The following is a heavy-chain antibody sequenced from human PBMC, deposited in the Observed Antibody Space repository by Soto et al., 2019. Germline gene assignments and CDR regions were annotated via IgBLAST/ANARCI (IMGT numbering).Heavy chain of an antibody. Sequence: WASVKVSCKASGGTFSSYAISWVRQAPGQGLEWMGGIIPIFGTANYAQKFQGRVTITADESTSTAYMELSSLRSEDTAVYYCARDRSIAVAGAPDYYYGMDVWGQGTTVTVS. V-gene: IGHV1-69*13. CDR1: GGTFSSYA. D-gene: IGHD6-19*01. J-gene: IGHJ6*02. CDR2: IIPIFGTA. CDR3: ARDRSIAVAGAPDYYYGMDV.